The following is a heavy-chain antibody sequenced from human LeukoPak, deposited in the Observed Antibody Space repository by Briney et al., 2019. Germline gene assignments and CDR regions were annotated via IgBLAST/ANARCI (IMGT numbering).Heavy chain of an antibody. D-gene: IGHD4-11*01. CDR1: GFTFGDYA. Sequence: GGSLRLSCTASGFTFGDYAMSWVRQAPGKGLEWVSAISGSGGSTYYADSVKGRFTISRDNSKNRLYLQMNSLRAEDTAVYYCARGGDYSLFYWGQGTLVTVSS. CDR2: ISGSGGST. CDR3: ARGGDYSLFY. V-gene: IGHV3-23*01. J-gene: IGHJ4*02.